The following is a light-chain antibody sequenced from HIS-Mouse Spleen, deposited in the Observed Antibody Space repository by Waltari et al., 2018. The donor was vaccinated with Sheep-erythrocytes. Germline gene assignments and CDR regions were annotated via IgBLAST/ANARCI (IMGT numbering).Light chain of an antibody. CDR3: YSTDSSGNHSWV. CDR2: EDS. J-gene: IGLJ3*02. V-gene: IGLV3-10*01. Sequence: SYELTQPPSVSVSPGQTARITCSGDALPKKYASWYQQKSGQAPVLVIYEDSKRPSGLPERFSGSSAGTMATLTISGAQVEDEADYCCYSTDSSGNHSWVFGGGTKLTVL. CDR1: ALPKKY.